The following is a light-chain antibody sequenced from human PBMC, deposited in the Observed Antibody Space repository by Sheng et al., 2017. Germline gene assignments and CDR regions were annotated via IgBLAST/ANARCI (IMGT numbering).Light chain of an antibody. V-gene: IGKV3-20*01. CDR3: QKYNSAHQT. CDR1: QSVSSSS. Sequence: EIVLTQSPGTLSLSPGERATLSCRASQSVSSSSLAWYQQHAGQAPRLLIYDASNRAAGIPARFSGSGSGTDFTLTISSLQPEDVATYYCQKYNSAHQTFGQGTKVEIK. CDR2: DAS. J-gene: IGKJ1*01.